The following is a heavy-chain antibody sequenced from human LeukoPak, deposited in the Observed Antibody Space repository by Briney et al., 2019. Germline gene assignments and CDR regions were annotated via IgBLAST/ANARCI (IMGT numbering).Heavy chain of an antibody. CDR1: GGSFSGYY. D-gene: IGHD2-2*01. V-gene: IGHV4-34*01. CDR3: ARPAVVTAALDI. J-gene: IGHJ3*02. Sequence: PSETLSLTCAVYGGSFSGYYWSWIRQPPGKGLEWIGEINHSGSTNYNPSLKSRVTISVDTSKNQFSLKLSSVTAADTAEYYCARPAVVTAALDIWGQGTMVTVSS. CDR2: INHSGST.